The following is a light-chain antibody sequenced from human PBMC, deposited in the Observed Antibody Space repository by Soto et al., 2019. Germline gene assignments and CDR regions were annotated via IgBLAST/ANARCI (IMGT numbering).Light chain of an antibody. Sequence: EIVMTQSPATLSVSPGERATLSCRASQSVSSNLAWYQQKPGQAPRLLIYGASIRATGIPARFSGSGSGTEFTLTISSLQSEDFAVYYCQQYNNWTLTFGGGTKVGIK. J-gene: IGKJ4*01. CDR2: GAS. V-gene: IGKV3-15*01. CDR3: QQYNNWTLT. CDR1: QSVSSN.